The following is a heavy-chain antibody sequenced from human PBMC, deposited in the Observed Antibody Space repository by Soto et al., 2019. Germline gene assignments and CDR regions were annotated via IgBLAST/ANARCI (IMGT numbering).Heavy chain of an antibody. CDR2: IDPSGGYT. V-gene: IGHV1-46*01. D-gene: IGHD2-15*01. CDR1: GYTFPTYY. Sequence: GASVKVSCKASGYTFPTYYVHWVRQAPGQGLEWMGVIDPSGGYTDLAQKVQGRVTMTRDTSTDTVYMELSSLRSEDTAVYYCARGAPHCSGGSCSSTNWFDPWGQGTLVTVSS. J-gene: IGHJ5*02. CDR3: ARGAPHCSGGSCSSTNWFDP.